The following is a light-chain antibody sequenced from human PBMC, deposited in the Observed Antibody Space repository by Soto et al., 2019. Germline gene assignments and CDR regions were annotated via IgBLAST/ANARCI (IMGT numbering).Light chain of an antibody. J-gene: IGKJ1*01. Sequence: IVMTQSPATLSVSPGDRATLSCRASLRIYSYIAWYQQSPGQAPILLIYRASTRATGDPARFSGSGSGTEFTLAVSCLQSEDFTVYSCLQYHNLLAFGLGTKVEI. CDR2: RAS. V-gene: IGKV3-15*01. CDR3: LQYHNLLA. CDR1: LRIYSY.